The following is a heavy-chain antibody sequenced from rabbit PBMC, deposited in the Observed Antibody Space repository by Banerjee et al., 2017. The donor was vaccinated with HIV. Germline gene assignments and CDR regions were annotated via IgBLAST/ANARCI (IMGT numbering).Heavy chain of an antibody. Sequence: QSLEESGGGLVQPEGSLTLTCTASGFSFSSSYYMCWVRQAPGKGLEWIACIYAGSSGSTYYASWAKGRFTISKTSSTTVTLQMTSLTAADTATYFCARAYDSGSGYYLSPLWLDLWGPGTLVTVS. J-gene: IGHJ5*01. CDR1: GFSFSSSYY. V-gene: IGHV1S40*01. D-gene: IGHD1-1*01. CDR2: IYAGSSGST. CDR3: ARAYDSGSGYYLSPLWLDL.